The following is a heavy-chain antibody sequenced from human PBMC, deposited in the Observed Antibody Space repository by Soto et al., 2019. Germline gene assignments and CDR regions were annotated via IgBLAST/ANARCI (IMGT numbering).Heavy chain of an antibody. CDR1: GFTFSSYA. V-gene: IGHV3-30-3*01. CDR3: ERGYGMDV. CDR2: ISYDGSNK. Sequence: QVQLVESGGGVVQPGRSLRLSCAGSGFTFSSYAMHWFRQAPGKGLEWVAVISYDGSNKYYADSVKGRFTISRDNSKNTLYLNMNSLRADDTAVYYCERGYGMDVCGRGTTVTVSS. J-gene: IGHJ6*02.